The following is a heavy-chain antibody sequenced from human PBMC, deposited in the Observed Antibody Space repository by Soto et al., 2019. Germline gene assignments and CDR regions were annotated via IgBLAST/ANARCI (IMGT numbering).Heavy chain of an antibody. D-gene: IGHD2-2*01. CDR3: AKDRGGDCPDNSCYFGADY. Sequence: VQMVESGGGVVQPGKSLRLSCEISGFTFKFYGMHWVRQATGKGLECVAVISHDGNTHYYADSVKGRFTISRDNSKNTLYLRMNSLRLDDSSTYYCAKDRGGDCPDNSCYFGADYWGQGALVTVSS. J-gene: IGHJ4*02. CDR2: ISHDGNTH. V-gene: IGHV3-30*18. CDR1: GFTFKFYG.